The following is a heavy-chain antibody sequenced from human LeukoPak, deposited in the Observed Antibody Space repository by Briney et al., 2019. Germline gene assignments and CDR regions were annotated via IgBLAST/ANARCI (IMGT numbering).Heavy chain of an antibody. CDR1: GFTFTYYA. J-gene: IGHJ4*02. CDR2: ISGGGGTT. Sequence: GGSLRLSCAASGFTFTYYAMNWVRQAPGKGLEWLSAISGGGGTTYYADSVKGRFTISRDNSKNSLSLQMNNLGVEDTAVYYCARPDRSGTYNFDYWGQGTLVTVSS. CDR3: ARPDRSGTYNFDY. D-gene: IGHD1-26*01. V-gene: IGHV3-23*01.